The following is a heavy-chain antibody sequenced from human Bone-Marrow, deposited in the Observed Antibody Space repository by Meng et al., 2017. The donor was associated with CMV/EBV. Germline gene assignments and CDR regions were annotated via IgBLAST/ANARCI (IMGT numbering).Heavy chain of an antibody. J-gene: IGHJ4*02. CDR3: ARASDIVVLPAALDY. D-gene: IGHD2-2*01. V-gene: IGHV3-30-3*01. CDR2: ISYDGSNK. Sequence: GESLKISCAASGFTFSSYAMHWVRQAPGKGLEWVAVISYDGSNKYYADSVKGRFTISRDNSKNTLYLQMNSLRAEDTAVYYCARASDIVVLPAALDYWGQGTLVTVSS. CDR1: GFTFSSYA.